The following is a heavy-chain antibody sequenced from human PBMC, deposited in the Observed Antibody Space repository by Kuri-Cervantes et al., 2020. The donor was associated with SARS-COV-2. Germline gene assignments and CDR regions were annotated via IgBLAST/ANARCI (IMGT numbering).Heavy chain of an antibody. CDR2: ISSNGGST. V-gene: IGHV3-64*01. D-gene: IGHD3-3*01. Sequence: GESLKISCAASGFTFSSYAMHWVRQAPGKGLEYVSAISSNGGSTYYANSVKGRFTISRDNSKNTLYLQMNSLRAEDTAVYYCAKDPFYDFWSGRYYDYWGQGTLVTVSS. J-gene: IGHJ4*02. CDR1: GFTFSSYA. CDR3: AKDPFYDFWSGRYYDY.